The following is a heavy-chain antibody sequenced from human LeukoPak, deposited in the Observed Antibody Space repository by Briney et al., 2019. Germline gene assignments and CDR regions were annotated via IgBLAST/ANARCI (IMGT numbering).Heavy chain of an antibody. CDR2: IHSDGSST. D-gene: IGHD2-21*02. V-gene: IGHV3-74*01. CDR1: GFTFSSYW. Sequence: GGSLRLSCAASGFTFSSYWMHWVRQAPGKGLVWVSRIHSDGSSTTYADSVKGRFTISRDNAKNTLYLQMNSLRAEDTAVYYCAGGGAYCGGDCYQIDYWGQGTLVIVSS. CDR3: AGGGAYCGGDCYQIDY. J-gene: IGHJ4*02.